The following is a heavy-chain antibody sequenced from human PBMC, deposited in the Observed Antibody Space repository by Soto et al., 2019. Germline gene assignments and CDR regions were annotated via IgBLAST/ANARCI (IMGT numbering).Heavy chain of an antibody. D-gene: IGHD6-13*01. V-gene: IGHV4-59*01. Sequence: PSETLSLTCTVSGGPLSGYYWSWIRQPPGKGLEWIGYMYNTGSTVYNPSFKSRVTISVDTSKNQFSLKLNSVTAADTAVYYCARMSSSSWYNWFDPWGQGTLVTVSS. CDR3: ARMSSSSWYNWFDP. CDR1: GGPLSGYY. J-gene: IGHJ5*02. CDR2: MYNTGST.